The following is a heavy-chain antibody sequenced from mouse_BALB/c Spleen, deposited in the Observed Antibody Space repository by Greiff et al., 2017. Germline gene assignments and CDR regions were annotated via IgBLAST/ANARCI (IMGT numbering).Heavy chain of an antibody. V-gene: IGHV1-63*02. J-gene: IGHJ4*01. D-gene: IGHD2-5*01. Sequence: QVQLQQSGAELVRPGTSVKISCKASGYTFTNYWPGWVKQRPGHGLEWIGDIYPGGGYTNYNEKFKGKATLTADTSSSTAYMQLSSLTAEDSAVYFCAREDSNYDAMDYWGQGTSVTVSS. CDR1: GYTFTNYW. CDR3: AREDSNYDAMDY. CDR2: IYPGGGYT.